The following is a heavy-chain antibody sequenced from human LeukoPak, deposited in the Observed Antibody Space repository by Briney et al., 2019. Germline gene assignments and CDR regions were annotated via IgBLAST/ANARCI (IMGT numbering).Heavy chain of an antibody. J-gene: IGHJ4*02. CDR1: GNTVTDYY. D-gene: IGHD6-13*01. CDR2: INPNSGAT. Sequence: GASVKVSCKASGNTVTDYYMHWVRQAPGQGLEWRGWINPNSGATNYAQKFQGRVTMTRDTSITTAYMELRGLRSDDTAVYYCAKDTATGPCDYWGQGTLVTVSS. CDR3: AKDTATGPCDY. V-gene: IGHV1-2*02.